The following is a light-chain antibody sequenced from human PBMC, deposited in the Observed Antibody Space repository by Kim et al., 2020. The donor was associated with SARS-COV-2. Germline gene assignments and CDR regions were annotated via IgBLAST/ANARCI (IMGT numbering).Light chain of an antibody. Sequence: ASVGDGDTITCRASQDIANYLAWYQQKPGKVPKRLVYAASALKSGVPSRFSGNRSGTDFTLTISNLQPEDVATYYCQKYDSAPWTFGQGTKVEIK. CDR2: AAS. V-gene: IGKV1-27*01. CDR1: QDIANY. J-gene: IGKJ1*01. CDR3: QKYDSAPWT.